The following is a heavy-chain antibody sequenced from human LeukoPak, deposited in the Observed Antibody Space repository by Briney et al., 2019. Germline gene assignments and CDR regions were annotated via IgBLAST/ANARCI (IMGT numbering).Heavy chain of an antibody. CDR2: IYYTGFT. V-gene: IGHV4-31*03. CDR1: GASISSDGFY. J-gene: IGHJ6*03. CDR3: ARAGLGIENYYYYMDV. D-gene: IGHD1-14*01. Sequence: SETLSLPCTVSGASISSDGFYWSWIRQLPGKGLEWIGYIYYTGFTYCKPYLKSRVTMSVDTSQNQFSLRMSSMTAADTAVYYCARAGLGIENYYYYMDVWGKGTTVTVSS.